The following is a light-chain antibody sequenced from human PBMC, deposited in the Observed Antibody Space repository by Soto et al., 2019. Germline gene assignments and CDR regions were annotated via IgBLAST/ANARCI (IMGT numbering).Light chain of an antibody. J-gene: IGKJ1*01. CDR1: QSIRTS. CDR3: QQYERDSRT. V-gene: IGKV1-5*01. Sequence: DIQMTQSPSALSASVGDRVTITCRASQSIRTSLAWYQQKPGKAPKFLISDASSLPSGVPSRFSGSGSGTEFTLTISSLQPDDFATYYCQQYERDSRTFGQGTKVDIK. CDR2: DAS.